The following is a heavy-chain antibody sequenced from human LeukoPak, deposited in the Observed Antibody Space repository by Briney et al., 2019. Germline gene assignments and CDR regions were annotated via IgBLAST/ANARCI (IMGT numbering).Heavy chain of an antibody. CDR1: GGSFSGYY. V-gene: IGHV4-34*01. CDR2: IYHSGST. Sequence: PSETLSPTCAVYGGSFSGYYWSWIRQPPGKGLEWIGYIYHSGSTYYNPSLKSRVTISVDRSKNQFSLKLSSVTAADTAVYYCARGQSPLLNDYNYGMDVWGQGTTVTVSS. J-gene: IGHJ6*02. D-gene: IGHD2-15*01. CDR3: ARGQSPLLNDYNYGMDV.